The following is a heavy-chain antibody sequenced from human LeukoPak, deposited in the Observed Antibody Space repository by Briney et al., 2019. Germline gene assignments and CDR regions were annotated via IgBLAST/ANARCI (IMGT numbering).Heavy chain of an antibody. CDR1: GLTFSSYT. J-gene: IGHJ5*02. CDR2: MSGSSDI. D-gene: IGHD4/OR15-4a*01. V-gene: IGHV3-21*01. CDR3: VRIPNSANFPNWFDP. Sequence: NAGGSLRLSCAASGLTFSSYTMNWVRQAPGKGLEWISSMSGSSDIYYADSVRGRFTISRDNAKNSLFLQMNSLRADDTAVYYCVRIPNSANFPNWFDPWGQGTLVTVSS.